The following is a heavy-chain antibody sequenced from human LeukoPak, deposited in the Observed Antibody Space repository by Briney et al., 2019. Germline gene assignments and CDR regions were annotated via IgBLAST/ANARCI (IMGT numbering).Heavy chain of an antibody. CDR2: INSDGTAT. V-gene: IGHV3-74*01. CDR1: GFTFSTYW. CDR3: ACFSVTPYRAP. D-gene: IGHD4-17*01. J-gene: IGHJ5*02. Sequence: GGSLRLSCAASGFTFSTYWMHWVRQAPGKGLVWVSRINSDGTATNYADSVKGRFTISRDNAKNTLYLQMNSLRAEDTAVYYCACFSVTPYRAPWGQGTLVTVSS.